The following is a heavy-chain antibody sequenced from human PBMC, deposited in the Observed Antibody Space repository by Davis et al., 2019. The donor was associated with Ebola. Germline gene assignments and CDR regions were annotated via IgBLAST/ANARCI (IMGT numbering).Heavy chain of an antibody. J-gene: IGHJ4*02. V-gene: IGHV1-46*01. CDR2: INPSGGST. Sequence: AASVKVSCKASGYTFTSYYIHWVRQAPGQGLEWMGIINPSGGSTFYAQKFQGRVTMTRDTSTSTVYMELSSLRSEDTAVYYCARARGFSSTWYGGDYWGQGTLVTVSP. CDR1: GYTFTSYY. CDR3: ARARGFSSTWYGGDY. D-gene: IGHD6-13*01.